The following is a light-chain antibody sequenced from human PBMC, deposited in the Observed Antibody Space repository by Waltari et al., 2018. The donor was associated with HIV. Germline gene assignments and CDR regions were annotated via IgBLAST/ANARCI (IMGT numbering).Light chain of an antibody. CDR1: NLGGKS. J-gene: IGLJ2*01. Sequence: SYVLTQPPSVSVAPGKTVTITCGGDNLGGKSVHWYQQKPGQAPLLVISDDFDRPSGIPERFSGSKSETTATLTISGVEAGDEADYYCQVWDITSDRVVFGGGTHLTVL. CDR2: DDF. CDR3: QVWDITSDRVV. V-gene: IGLV3-21*04.